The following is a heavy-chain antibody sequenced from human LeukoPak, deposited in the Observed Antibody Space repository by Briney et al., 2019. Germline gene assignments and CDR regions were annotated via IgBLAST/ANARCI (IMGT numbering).Heavy chain of an antibody. CDR2: INSDGSST. CDR3: ARDQSSYCSSTSCYPNPDFDY. CDR1: GFTFSSYW. Sequence: GGSLRLSCAASGFTFSSYWMHWVRQAPGKGLVWVSRINSDGSSTSYADSVKGRFTISRDNAKNTLYLQMNSLRVEDTAVYYCARDQSSYCSSTSCYPNPDFDYWGQGTLVTVSS. J-gene: IGHJ4*02. D-gene: IGHD2-2*01. V-gene: IGHV3-74*01.